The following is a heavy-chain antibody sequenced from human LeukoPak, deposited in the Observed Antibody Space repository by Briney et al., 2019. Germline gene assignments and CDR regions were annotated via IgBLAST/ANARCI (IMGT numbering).Heavy chain of an antibody. Sequence: PSETLSLTCAVYGGSFSGYYWSWIRQPPGKGLEWIGEINHSGSTNYNPSLKSRVTISVDTSKNQFSLKLSSVTAADTAVYYCARRGITYSSSRKGDYWGQGTLVTVSS. CDR1: GGSFSGYY. J-gene: IGHJ4*02. V-gene: IGHV4-34*01. CDR3: ARRGITYSSSRKGDY. D-gene: IGHD6-6*01. CDR2: INHSGST.